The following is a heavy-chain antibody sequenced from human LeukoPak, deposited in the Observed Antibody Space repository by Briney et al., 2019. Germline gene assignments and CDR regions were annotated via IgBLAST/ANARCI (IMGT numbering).Heavy chain of an antibody. CDR1: GFTFSDYW. V-gene: IGHV3-7*01. CDR3: ARDIPSGFYTPDY. Sequence: PGGSLRLSCVASGFTFSDYWMSWVRQAPGMGLEGVANIETDGDEKNYVDSVKGRFTISRDNDRNSLYLQMNSLSVEDTAVYYCARDIPSGFYTPDYWGRGTLVTVSS. CDR2: IETDGDEK. J-gene: IGHJ4*02. D-gene: IGHD5-12*01.